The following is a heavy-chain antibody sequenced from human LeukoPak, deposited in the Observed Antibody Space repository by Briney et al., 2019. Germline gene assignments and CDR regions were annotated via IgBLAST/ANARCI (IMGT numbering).Heavy chain of an antibody. V-gene: IGHV3-23*01. CDR1: GFTFSSHA. Sequence: PGGSLRLSCAASGFTFSSHAMSWVRQAPGKGLEWVSAISSSSDHIYYADSVQGRFTISRDNSKNTLYLQMNSLRAEDTAVYYCARDYADYVGYFFFDYWGQGTLVTVSS. D-gene: IGHD4-17*01. J-gene: IGHJ4*02. CDR3: ARDYADYVGYFFFDY. CDR2: ISSSSDHI.